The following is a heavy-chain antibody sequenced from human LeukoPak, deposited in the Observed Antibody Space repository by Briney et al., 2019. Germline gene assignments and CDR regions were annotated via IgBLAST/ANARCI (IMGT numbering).Heavy chain of an antibody. CDR2: ISYDGSNK. Sequence: PGRSLRLSCAASGFTFSSYGMHWVRQAPGKGLEWVAIISYDGSNKYYADSVRGRFTISRDNSKNTLYLQMNSLRAEDTAVYYCAREEAVAGTGIDYWGQGTLVTVSS. CDR1: GFTFSSYG. J-gene: IGHJ4*02. V-gene: IGHV3-30*03. CDR3: AREEAVAGTGIDY. D-gene: IGHD6-19*01.